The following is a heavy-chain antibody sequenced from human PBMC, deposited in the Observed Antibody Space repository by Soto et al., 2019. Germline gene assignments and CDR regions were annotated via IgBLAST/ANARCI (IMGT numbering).Heavy chain of an antibody. CDR3: ARDRGSSSGWLSAFDI. CDR2: IYYSGST. Sequence: LSLTCTVSGGSISSYYWSWIRQPPGKGLEWIGYIYYSGSTNYNPSLKSRVTISVDTSKNQFSLKLSSVTAADTAVYYCARDRGSSSGWLSAFDIWGQGTMVTVSS. V-gene: IGHV4-59*01. D-gene: IGHD6-19*01. CDR1: GGSISSYY. J-gene: IGHJ3*02.